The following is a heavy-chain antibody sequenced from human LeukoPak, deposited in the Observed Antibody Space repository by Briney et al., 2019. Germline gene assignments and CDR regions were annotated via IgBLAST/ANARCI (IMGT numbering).Heavy chain of an antibody. CDR3: ARDVGCSDTTCFYYMDV. CDR2: IFYSGST. D-gene: IGHD2-2*01. J-gene: IGHJ6*03. Sequence: SETLSLTCTVSGGSISNSSYYWGWIRQPPGKGLEWIGSIFYSGSTYYNPSLKSRVSISEDTSKNQFSLKLTSVTAADTAVYYCARDVGCSDTTCFYYMDVWGKGTTVTVSS. CDR1: GGSISNSSYY. V-gene: IGHV4-39*07.